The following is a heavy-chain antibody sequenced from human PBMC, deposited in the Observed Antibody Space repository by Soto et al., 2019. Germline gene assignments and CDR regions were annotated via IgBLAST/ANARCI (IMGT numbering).Heavy chain of an antibody. Sequence: PGGSLRLSCAASGFTFSSYEMNWVRQAPGKGLEWISYISSSGSTIYYADSVKGRFTISRDNAKNSLYLQMNSLRAEDTAIYYCAKGSFGFDYWGQGTLVTVSS. J-gene: IGHJ4*02. V-gene: IGHV3-48*03. CDR3: AKGSFGFDY. D-gene: IGHD3-10*01. CDR2: ISSSGSTI. CDR1: GFTFSSYE.